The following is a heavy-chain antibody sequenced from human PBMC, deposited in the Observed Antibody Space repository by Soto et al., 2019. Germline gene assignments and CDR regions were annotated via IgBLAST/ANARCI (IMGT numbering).Heavy chain of an antibody. J-gene: IGHJ5*02. CDR2: IHGSGSA. V-gene: IGHV4-4*07. Sequence: QVQLQESGPGLVKPSETLSLTCTVSNGSISNFYWNWIRQSAGKGLEWIGRIHGSGSATYNPSLRSRVTMSVDTSKNQFSLKVNSVTGADTAVYYCARSSHKEGWFDPWGQGTLVTVSS. CDR3: ARSSHKEGWFDP. D-gene: IGHD6-13*01. CDR1: NGSISNFY.